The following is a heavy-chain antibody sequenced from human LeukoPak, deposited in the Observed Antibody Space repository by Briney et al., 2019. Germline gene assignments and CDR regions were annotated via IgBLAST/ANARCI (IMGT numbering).Heavy chain of an antibody. Sequence: PSETLSLTCTVSGASINSDTSSWAWIRQPPGKGLEWVGNIFYSGSTSYKPSLKSRVTISVDTSKNQFSLKLSSVTAADTAVYYCARSSLEYYDILTGFHEWGQGTLVTVSS. V-gene: IGHV4-39*07. CDR3: ARSSLEYYDILTGFHE. CDR2: IFYSGST. CDR1: GASINSDTSS. D-gene: IGHD3-9*01. J-gene: IGHJ1*01.